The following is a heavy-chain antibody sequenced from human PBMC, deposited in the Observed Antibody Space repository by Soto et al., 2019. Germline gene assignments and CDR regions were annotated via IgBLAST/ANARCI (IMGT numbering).Heavy chain of an antibody. V-gene: IGHV4-39*01. CDR3: ATQEVGGTYVYTFDP. D-gene: IGHD1-26*01. Sequence: PSGTLSLTCTVSGGSITSSSYYWGWIRQPPGKGLEWIGSIYYSGSTYYNPSLKSRVTISVDTSKNQFSLKLSSVTAADTAVYYCATQEVGGTYVYTFDPWGQGTLVTVS. CDR1: GGSITSSSYY. J-gene: IGHJ5*02. CDR2: IYYSGST.